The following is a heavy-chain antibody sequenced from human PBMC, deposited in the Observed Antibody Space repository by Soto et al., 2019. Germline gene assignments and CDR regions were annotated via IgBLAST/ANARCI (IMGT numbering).Heavy chain of an antibody. Sequence: SETLSLTCTVSGGSISSYYWSWIRQPPGKGLEWIGYIYYSGSTNYNPSLKSRVTISVDTSKNQFSLKLSSVTAADTAVYYCARHSGYDLAYFDYWGQGTLVTVSS. CDR1: GGSISSYY. J-gene: IGHJ4*02. CDR2: IYYSGST. D-gene: IGHD5-12*01. CDR3: ARHSGYDLAYFDY. V-gene: IGHV4-59*08.